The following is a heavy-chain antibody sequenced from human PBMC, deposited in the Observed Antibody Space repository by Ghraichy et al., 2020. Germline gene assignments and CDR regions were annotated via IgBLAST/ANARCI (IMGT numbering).Heavy chain of an antibody. CDR3: ARQKLCISVADY. J-gene: IGHJ4*02. CDR1: GGSISSSSYY. D-gene: IGHD6-19*01. CDR2: IYYSGST. Sequence: SQTLSLTCTVSGGSISSSSYYWGWIRQPPGKGLEWIGSIYYSGSTYYNPSLKSRVTISVDTSKNQFSLKLSSVTAADTAVYYCARQKLCISVADYWGQGTLVTVSS. V-gene: IGHV4-39*01.